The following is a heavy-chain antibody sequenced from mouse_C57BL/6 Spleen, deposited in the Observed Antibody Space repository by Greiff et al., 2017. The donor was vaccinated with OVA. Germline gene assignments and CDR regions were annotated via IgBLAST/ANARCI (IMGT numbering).Heavy chain of an antibody. Sequence: SGPELVKPGASVKMSCKASGYTFTDYNMHWVKQSHGKSLEWIGYINPNNGGTSYNQKFKGKATLTVNKSSSTAYMELRSLTSEDSAVYYCARGGSVVAYYFDYWGQGTTLTVSS. CDR1: GYTFTDYN. D-gene: IGHD1-1*01. J-gene: IGHJ2*01. CDR3: ARGGSVVAYYFDY. CDR2: INPNNGGT. V-gene: IGHV1-22*01.